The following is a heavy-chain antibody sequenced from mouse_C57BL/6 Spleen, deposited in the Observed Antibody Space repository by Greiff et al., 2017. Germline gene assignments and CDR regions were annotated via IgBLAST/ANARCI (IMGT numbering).Heavy chain of an antibody. CDR3: GDSGFFAY. Sequence: QVQLQQSGAELARPGASVQLSCKASGYTFTSYGISWVKQRTGRGLQWIGEFYPRSGSTYYNEKFKGKAPLTADKSSSTAYMKLRSLASEDSAVYFCGDSGFFAYWGQGTLVTVSA. V-gene: IGHV1-81*01. CDR1: GYTFTSYG. D-gene: IGHD1-3*01. CDR2: FYPRSGST. J-gene: IGHJ3*01.